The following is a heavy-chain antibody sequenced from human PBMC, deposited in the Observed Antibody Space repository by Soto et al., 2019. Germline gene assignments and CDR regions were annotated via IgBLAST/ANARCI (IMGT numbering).Heavy chain of an antibody. V-gene: IGHV3-66*01. Sequence: EVRLVESGGGVVQPGGSLRLSCAASGFIVSSTYINWVRQAPGKGLEWVSVISNGGDTHYADSVKGRFSLSRDISTNILHLQMTSLSAEDTAVYYCAREPRYCRGGSCSITGDAYDIWGQGTMVTVSS. CDR2: ISNGGDT. CDR3: AREPRYCRGGSCSITGDAYDI. D-gene: IGHD2-15*01. CDR1: GFIVSSTY. J-gene: IGHJ3*02.